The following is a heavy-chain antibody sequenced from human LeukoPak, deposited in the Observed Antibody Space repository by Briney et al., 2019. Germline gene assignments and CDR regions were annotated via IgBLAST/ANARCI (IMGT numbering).Heavy chain of an antibody. V-gene: IGHV3-30*18. CDR1: GFTFSSYG. CDR3: AKDALGGVFLDY. CDR2: ISYDGSGK. D-gene: IGHD3-16*01. J-gene: IGHJ4*02. Sequence: GGSLRLSCAASGFTFSSYGMHWVRQAPGKGLEWVAVISYDGSGKYYADSVKGRFTIARDNSKNTLYLQMNSLRAEDTAVYYCAKDALGGVFLDYWGQGTLVTVSS.